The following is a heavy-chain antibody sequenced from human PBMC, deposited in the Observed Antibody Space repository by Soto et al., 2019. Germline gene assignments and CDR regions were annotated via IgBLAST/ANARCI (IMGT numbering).Heavy chain of an antibody. Sequence: PSETLSLTCAVYGGSFSGYYWSWIRQPPGKGLEWIGEINHSGSTNYNPSLKSRVTISVDTSKNQFSLKLSSVTAADTTVYYCARGVDYGDYVGYFDYWGQGTLVTVS. CDR2: INHSGST. V-gene: IGHV4-34*01. CDR1: GGSFSGYY. J-gene: IGHJ4*02. CDR3: ARGVDYGDYVGYFDY. D-gene: IGHD4-17*01.